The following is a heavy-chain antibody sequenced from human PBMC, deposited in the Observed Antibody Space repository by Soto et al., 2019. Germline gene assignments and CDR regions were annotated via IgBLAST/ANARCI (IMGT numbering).Heavy chain of an antibody. Sequence: QVQLVESGGGVVQPGRSLRLSCAASGFTFSSYGMHWVRQAPGKGLEWVAVISYDGSNKYYADSVKGRFTISRDNSKNPLYLQTNSLRAEDTGVYYCAKDQHFDFGSLGGGSDAFDIWGQGTMVTVSS. CDR3: AKDQHFDFGSLGGGSDAFDI. D-gene: IGHD3-9*01. J-gene: IGHJ3*02. V-gene: IGHV3-30*18. CDR1: GFTFSSYG. CDR2: ISYDGSNK.